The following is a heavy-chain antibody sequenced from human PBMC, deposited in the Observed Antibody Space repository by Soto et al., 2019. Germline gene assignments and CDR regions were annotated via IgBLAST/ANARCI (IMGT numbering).Heavy chain of an antibody. J-gene: IGHJ1*01. CDR1: GGSISSTTYY. Sequence: SENLSLTCAVSGGSISSTTYYWAWIRHPPRKGLEWVATIYYSGATYYNPSLKSRLTISIDTYKNQFSLRLSSVTAADTAMYYCVRYYDPPNRTHFHNWALGPPVTVSS. CDR2: IYYSGAT. D-gene: IGHD3-22*01. CDR3: VRYYDPPNRTHFHN. V-gene: IGHV4-39*01.